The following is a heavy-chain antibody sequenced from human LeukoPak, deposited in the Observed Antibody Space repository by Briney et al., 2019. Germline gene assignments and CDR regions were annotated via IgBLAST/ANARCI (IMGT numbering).Heavy chain of an antibody. V-gene: IGHV3-49*04. CDR2: IRSKAYGGTT. J-gene: IGHJ4*02. Sequence: GGSLRLSCTASGFTFGDYAMTWVRQAPGKGLEWVGFIRSKAYGGTTEYAASVKGRFTISRDDSKSIAYLQMNSLKTEDTAVYHCASRSGRQWLPYFDYWGQGTLVTVSS. CDR1: GFTFGDYA. D-gene: IGHD1-26*01. CDR3: ASRSGRQWLPYFDY.